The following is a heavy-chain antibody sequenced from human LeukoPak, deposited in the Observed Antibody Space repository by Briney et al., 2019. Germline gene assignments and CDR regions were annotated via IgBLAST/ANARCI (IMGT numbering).Heavy chain of an antibody. J-gene: IGHJ4*02. CDR1: GGSFSGYY. V-gene: IGHV4-34*01. D-gene: IGHD3-10*01. CDR3: ARGRGNYYGSGSYYNV. CDR2: INHSGST. Sequence: SETLSLTCAVYGGSFSGYYWSWIRQPPGKGLEWIGEINHSGSTNHNPSLKSRVTISVDTSKNQFSLKLSSVTAADTAVYYCARGRGNYYGSGSYYNVWGQGTLVTVSS.